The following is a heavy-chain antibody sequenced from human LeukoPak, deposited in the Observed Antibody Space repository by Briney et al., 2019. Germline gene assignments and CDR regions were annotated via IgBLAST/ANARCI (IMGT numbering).Heavy chain of an antibody. J-gene: IGHJ4*02. D-gene: IGHD1-14*01. CDR2: IGPTGFDR. V-gene: IGHV3-21*06. Sequence: GGSLRLSCAASGSTFSSYWMSWVRQAPGKGLEWVASIGPTGFDRYHADSIKGRFTISRDNANNFLYLQMDSLRAEDTAVYYCATETNGRHYDYWGQGTLLTVSS. CDR1: GSTFSSYW. CDR3: ATETNGRHYDY.